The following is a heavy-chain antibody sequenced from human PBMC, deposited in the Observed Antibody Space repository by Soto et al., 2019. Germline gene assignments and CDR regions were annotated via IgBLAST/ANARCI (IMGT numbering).Heavy chain of an antibody. CDR1: GDNFKKNV. Sequence: AVKVSCKTSGDNFKKNVCTWVRQAPGQGLEWMGGTIPALGKTHYIEKFQGRVTITVDDATRTVYMEVRDLTSEDTAIYYCARGPFRPSAMDVWGQGTTVTVSS. CDR2: TIPALGKT. CDR3: ARGPFRPSAMDV. J-gene: IGHJ6*02. D-gene: IGHD3-10*01. V-gene: IGHV1-69*10.